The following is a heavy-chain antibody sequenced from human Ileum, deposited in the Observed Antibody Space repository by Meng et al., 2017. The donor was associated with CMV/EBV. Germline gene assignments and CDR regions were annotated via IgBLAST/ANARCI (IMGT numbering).Heavy chain of an antibody. CDR3: ARAAARGVPVDY. CDR2: VHFTGGI. D-gene: IGHD3-10*01. J-gene: IGHJ4*02. CDR1: GVSISNYY. V-gene: IGHV4-4*07. Sequence: VQLQESVPGLVKPSDTLSLTCPVSGVSISNYYWTWIRQSAVKGLEFIGRVHFTGGIDYNPSLMSRVTMSVDTSRNQLSLNVKSVTAADTAVYYCARAAARGVPVDYWGQGILVTVSS.